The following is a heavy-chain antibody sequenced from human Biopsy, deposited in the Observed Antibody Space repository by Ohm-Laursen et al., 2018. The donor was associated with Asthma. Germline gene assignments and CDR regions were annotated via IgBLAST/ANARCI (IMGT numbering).Heavy chain of an antibody. CDR3: ARVPTTLRYFDL. Sequence: TLSFTCPVSAGSVSSGSYYWRWLRQPPGKGLAMGSYSSYSGSTDYNPSLKSRLTISMDTSKNQFSLKLSSVNAADTAVYYCARVPTTLRYFDLWGRGTLVTVSS. V-gene: IGHV4-61*01. D-gene: IGHD2-15*01. J-gene: IGHJ2*01. CDR1: AGSVSSGSYY. CDR2: SSYSGST.